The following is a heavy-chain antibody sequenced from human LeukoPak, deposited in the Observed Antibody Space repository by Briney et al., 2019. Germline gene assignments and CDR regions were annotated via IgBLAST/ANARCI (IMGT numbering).Heavy chain of an antibody. J-gene: IGHJ6*02. CDR2: INHSGST. D-gene: IGHD3-22*01. V-gene: IGHV4-34*01. Sequence: SGTLSLTCAVYGGSFSGYYWSWIRQPPGKGLEWIGEINHSGSTNYNPSLKSRVTISVDTSKNQFSLKLSSVTAADTAVYYCARLRITMIVVTDYYYYYGMDVWGQGTTVTVSS. CDR3: ARLRITMIVVTDYYYYYGMDV. CDR1: GGSFSGYY.